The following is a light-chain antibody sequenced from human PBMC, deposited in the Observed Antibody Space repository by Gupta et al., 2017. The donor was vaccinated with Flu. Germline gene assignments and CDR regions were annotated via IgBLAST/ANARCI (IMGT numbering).Light chain of an antibody. V-gene: IGKV3-20*01. CDR3: QQEGNSPMT. J-gene: IGKJ1*01. CDR2: GAS. CDR1: QSVKSSY. Sequence: GTLSLSPGERATLSCRASQSVKSSYLAWYQQKPGQAPRLLIYGASSRATGIPDRFSGSGSGTDFTLTISRLAPEDFAVYYCQQEGNSPMTFGQGTKVEIK.